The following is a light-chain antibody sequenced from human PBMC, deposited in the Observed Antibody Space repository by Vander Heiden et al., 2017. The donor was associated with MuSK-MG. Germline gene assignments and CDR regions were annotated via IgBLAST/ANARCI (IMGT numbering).Light chain of an antibody. Sequence: DIVMTQSPDSLSVSLGERATINCKSSQTVLYSSNNKNYLAWFQQKPGQPPKLLIYWASTRELGVPDRFTGSGSGTEFTLTISSLQAEDVAVYYCQQYYSRPQTFGQGTKVEIK. CDR2: WAS. V-gene: IGKV4-1*01. CDR1: QTVLYSSNNKNY. J-gene: IGKJ1*01. CDR3: QQYYSRPQT.